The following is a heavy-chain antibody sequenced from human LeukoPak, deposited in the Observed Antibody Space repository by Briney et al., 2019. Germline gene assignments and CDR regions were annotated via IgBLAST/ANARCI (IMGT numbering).Heavy chain of an antibody. CDR3: AREGSGYDYYFDY. CDR2: IKQDGSEK. V-gene: IGHV3-7*01. CDR1: GFTFSSYW. Sequence: AGGSLRLSCAASGFTFSSYWMSWVRQAPGKGLEWVANIKQDGSEKYYVDSVKGRFTISRDNAKNSLYLQMNSLRAEDTAVHYCAREGSGYDYYFDYWGQGTLVTVSS. J-gene: IGHJ4*02. D-gene: IGHD5-12*01.